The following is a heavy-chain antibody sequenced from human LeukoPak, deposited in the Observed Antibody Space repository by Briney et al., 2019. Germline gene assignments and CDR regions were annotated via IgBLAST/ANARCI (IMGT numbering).Heavy chain of an antibody. CDR2: ISYDGSNK. D-gene: IGHD3-9*01. Sequence: GSLRLSCAASGFTFSSYGMHWVRQAPGKGLEWVAVISYDGSNKYYADSVKGRFTISRDNSKNTLYLQMNSLRAEDTAVYYCAKGSFRTNFDSSTGGQGTLVTVSS. CDR1: GFTFSSYG. CDR3: AKGSFRTNFDSST. J-gene: IGHJ4*02. V-gene: IGHV3-30*18.